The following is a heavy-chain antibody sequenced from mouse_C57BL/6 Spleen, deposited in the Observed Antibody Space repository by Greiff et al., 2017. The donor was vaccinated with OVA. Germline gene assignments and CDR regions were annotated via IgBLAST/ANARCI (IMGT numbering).Heavy chain of an antibody. J-gene: IGHJ1*03. CDR2: INPNNGGT. V-gene: IGHV1-22*01. D-gene: IGHD1-1*01. CDR3: ARSFGSKGWYFDV. CDR1: GYTFTDYN. Sequence: EVKLVESGPELVKPGASVKMSCKASGYTFTDYNMHWVKQSHGKSLEWIGYINPNNGGTSYNQKFKGKATLTVNKSSSTAYMELRSLTSEDSAVYYCARSFGSKGWYFDVWGTGTTVTVSS.